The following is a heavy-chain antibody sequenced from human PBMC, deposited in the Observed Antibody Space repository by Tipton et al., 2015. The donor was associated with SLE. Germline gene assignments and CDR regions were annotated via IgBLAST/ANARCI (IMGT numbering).Heavy chain of an antibody. CDR1: GFTFRTFG. D-gene: IGHD1-26*01. CDR2: ISGSGGST. CDR3: VSRIVGAIGY. Sequence: SLRLSCAASGFTFRTFGMSWVRQAPGKGLEWVSGISGSGGSTYYADSVKGRFAISRDSSKNTVYLQMNSLRAEDTAVYYCVSRIVGAIGYWGQGTLVTVSS. J-gene: IGHJ4*02. V-gene: IGHV3-23*01.